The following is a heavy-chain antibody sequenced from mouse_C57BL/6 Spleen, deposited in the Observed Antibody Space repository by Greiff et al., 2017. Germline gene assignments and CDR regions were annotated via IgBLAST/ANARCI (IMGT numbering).Heavy chain of an antibody. J-gene: IGHJ1*03. V-gene: IGHV1-82*01. Sequence: VQLQESGPELVKPGASVKISCKASGYAFRSSWMNWVKQRPGKGLEWIGRIYPGDGDTNYHGKFKGKPTLNADKSSSTAYMQLSSLTSEDSAVYFCAREIGYGSSYWYFDVWGTGTTVTVSS. CDR2: IYPGDGDT. CDR3: AREIGYGSSYWYFDV. D-gene: IGHD1-1*01. CDR1: GYAFRSSW.